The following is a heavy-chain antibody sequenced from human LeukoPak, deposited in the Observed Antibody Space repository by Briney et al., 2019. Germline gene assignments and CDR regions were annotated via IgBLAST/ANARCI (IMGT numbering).Heavy chain of an antibody. CDR3: ARPVFLIPQSHSSTSCYNEIGDCRDAFDI. V-gene: IGHV4-39*01. CDR1: GGSISSSSYY. J-gene: IGHJ3*02. CDR2: IYYSGST. D-gene: IGHD2-2*02. Sequence: PSETLSLTCTVSGGSISSSSYYWGWIRQPPGKGLEWIGSIYYSGSTYYNPSLKSRVTISVDTSKNQFSLKLSSVTAADTAVYYCARPVFLIPQSHSSTSCYNEIGDCRDAFDIWGQGTMVTVSS.